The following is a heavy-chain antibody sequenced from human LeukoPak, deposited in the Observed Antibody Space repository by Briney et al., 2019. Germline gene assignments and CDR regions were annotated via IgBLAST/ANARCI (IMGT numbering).Heavy chain of an antibody. D-gene: IGHD6-6*01. CDR3: ATSSPGGYFQH. CDR1: GFTFSSYG. CDR2: ISYDGSNK. V-gene: IGHV3-30*03. Sequence: GGSLRLSCAASGFTFSSYGMHWVRQAPGKGLEWVAVISYDGSNKYYADSVKGRFTISRDNSKNTLYLQMNSLRAEDTAVYYCATSSPGGYFQHWGQGTLVTVSS. J-gene: IGHJ1*01.